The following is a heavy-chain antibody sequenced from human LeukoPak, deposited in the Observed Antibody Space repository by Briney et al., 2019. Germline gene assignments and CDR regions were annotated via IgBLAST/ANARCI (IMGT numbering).Heavy chain of an antibody. J-gene: IGHJ4*02. D-gene: IGHD1-26*01. CDR2: IYYSGST. V-gene: IGHV4-39*01. CDR3: ARGMGAAREIFDY. CDR1: GGSISSSSYY. Sequence: PSETLSLTCTVSGGSISSSSYYWGWIRQPPGKGLEWIGSIYYSGSTYYNPPLKSRVTISVDTSKNQFSLKLSSVTAADTAVYYCARGMGAAREIFDYWGQGTLVTVSS.